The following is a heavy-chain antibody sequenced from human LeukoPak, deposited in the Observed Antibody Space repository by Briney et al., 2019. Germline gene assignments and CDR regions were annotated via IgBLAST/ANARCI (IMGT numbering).Heavy chain of an antibody. V-gene: IGHV4-39*01. CDR1: GGSISSSSYY. J-gene: IGHJ4*02. Sequence: ASETLSLTCTVSGGSISSSSYYWGWIRQPPGKGLEWIGSIYYSGSTYYNPSLKSRVTISVDTSKNQFSLKLSSVTAADTAVYYCARVTGASDSSDLIFDYWGQGTLVTVSS. CDR2: IYYSGST. CDR3: ARVTGASDSSDLIFDY. D-gene: IGHD3-22*01.